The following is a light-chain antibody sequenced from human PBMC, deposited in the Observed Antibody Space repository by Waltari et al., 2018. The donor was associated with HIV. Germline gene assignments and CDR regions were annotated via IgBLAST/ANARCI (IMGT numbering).Light chain of an antibody. CDR3: QQSFRSPLT. Sequence: DIQMTQSPSSLSASVGDRVTITCRSSQTITDKLNWYQQKPGEAPKVLIYDASTLETGVPSRFSGSGSGTEFTLIISSLQDDDFASYFCQQSFRSPLTFGPGTKVY. V-gene: IGKV1-39*01. J-gene: IGKJ3*01. CDR2: DAS. CDR1: QTITDK.